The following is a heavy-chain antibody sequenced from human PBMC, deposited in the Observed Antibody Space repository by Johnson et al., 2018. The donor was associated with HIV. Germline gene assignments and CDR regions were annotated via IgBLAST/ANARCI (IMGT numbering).Heavy chain of an antibody. CDR2: IGTAGDT. Sequence: VQLVESGGGLVQPGGSLRVSCAASGFTFSSYDMHWVRQATGKGLEWVSAIGTAGDTYYPGSVKGRFTISRENAKNSLYLQMNSLRAGDTAVYYCAREEANGAFDIWGKGTMVTVSS. CDR3: AREEANGAFDI. CDR1: GFTFSSYD. J-gene: IGHJ3*02. V-gene: IGHV3-13*01.